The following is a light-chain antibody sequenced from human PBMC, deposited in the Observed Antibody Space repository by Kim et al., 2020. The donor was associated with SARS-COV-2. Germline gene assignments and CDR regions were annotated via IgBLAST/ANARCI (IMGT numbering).Light chain of an antibody. J-gene: IGKJ1*01. CDR3: QQYKFYQWT. CDR1: QDFSDY. CDR2: AAS. Sequence: ASVGDSVTITCRASQDFSDYLAGFQQKPGKAPKSLIYAASRLQSGVPSRFSGSGSGTEFTLTISNLQPEDFATYYCQQYKFYQWTFGQGTKVDIK. V-gene: IGKV1-16*01.